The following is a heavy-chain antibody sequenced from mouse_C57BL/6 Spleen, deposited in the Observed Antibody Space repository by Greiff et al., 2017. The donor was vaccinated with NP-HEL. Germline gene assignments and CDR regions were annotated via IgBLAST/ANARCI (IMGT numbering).Heavy chain of an antibody. V-gene: IGHV1-19*01. CDR1: GYTFTDYY. Sequence: EVQLQQSGPVLVKPGASVKMSCKASGYTFTDYYMNWVKQSHGKSLEWIGVINPYNGGTSYNQKFKGKATLTVDKSSSTAYMELNSLTSEDSAVYYCARGAQATFYFDYWGQGTTLTVSS. D-gene: IGHD3-2*02. CDR3: ARGAQATFYFDY. CDR2: INPYNGGT. J-gene: IGHJ2*01.